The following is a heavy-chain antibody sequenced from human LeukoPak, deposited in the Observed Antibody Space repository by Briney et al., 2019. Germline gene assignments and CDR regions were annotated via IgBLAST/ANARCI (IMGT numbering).Heavy chain of an antibody. V-gene: IGHV1-18*01. CDR2: ISAYNGNT. Sequence: ASVKVSCKASGYTFTSYGISWVRQAPGQGLEWMGWISAYNGNTNYAQKLQGRVTMTIDISTSTAYMELRSLRSDDTAVYYCARDPPGGYYDFWSGYYYFDYWGQGTLVTVSS. CDR1: GYTFTSYG. J-gene: IGHJ4*02. CDR3: ARDPPGGYYDFWSGYYYFDY. D-gene: IGHD3-3*01.